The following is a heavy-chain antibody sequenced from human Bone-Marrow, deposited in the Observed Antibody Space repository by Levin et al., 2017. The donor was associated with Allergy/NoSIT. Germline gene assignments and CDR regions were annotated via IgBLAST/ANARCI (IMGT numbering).Heavy chain of an antibody. CDR3: ARKIRNMRQYNYLGLED. CDR2: INPYTGGT. Sequence: ASVKVSCKASGYTFSEYYIHWVRQAPGQGLEWMGRINPYTGGTHYAQKFHGRVTISTDTSITTGSMEMSDLRSDDTAIYYCARKIRNMRQYNYLGLEDWGQGTTVIVSS. D-gene: IGHD2/OR15-2a*01. CDR1: GYTFSEYY. J-gene: IGHJ6*02. V-gene: IGHV1-2*06.